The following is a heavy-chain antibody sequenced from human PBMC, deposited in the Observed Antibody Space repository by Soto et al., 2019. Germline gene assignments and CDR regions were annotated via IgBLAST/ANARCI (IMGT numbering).Heavy chain of an antibody. Sequence: SETLSLTCTVSGGSISSGDYYWSWIRKPPGKGLEWIGYIYYSGGTYYNPSLKSRVTISVDTSKNQFSLKLSSVTAADTAVYYCARDQANYYDSSGYNYWGQGTLVTVSS. V-gene: IGHV4-30-4*01. D-gene: IGHD3-22*01. CDR2: IYYSGGT. CDR3: ARDQANYYDSSGYNY. CDR1: GGSISSGDYY. J-gene: IGHJ4*02.